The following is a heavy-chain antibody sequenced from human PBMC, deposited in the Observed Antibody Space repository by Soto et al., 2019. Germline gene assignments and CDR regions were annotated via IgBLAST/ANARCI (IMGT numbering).Heavy chain of an antibody. D-gene: IGHD2-8*01. Sequence: ASVKVSCKASGYTFTSYDINWVRQATGQGLEWMGWMNPNSGNTGYAQKFQGRVTMTRNTSISTAYMELSSLRSEDTAVYYCARDLGIVLSDAFDIWGQGTMVTVSS. V-gene: IGHV1-8*01. CDR2: MNPNSGNT. CDR1: GYTFTSYD. J-gene: IGHJ3*02. CDR3: ARDLGIVLSDAFDI.